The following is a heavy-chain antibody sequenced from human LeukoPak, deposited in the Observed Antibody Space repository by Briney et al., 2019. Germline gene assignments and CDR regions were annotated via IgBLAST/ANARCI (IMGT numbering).Heavy chain of an antibody. V-gene: IGHV1-69*02. D-gene: IGHD5-18*01. CDR3: ARADKYSYGYCNY. J-gene: IGHJ4*02. Sequence: SVKVSCKASGGAFSDYTFNWVRQAPGQGLEWMGKIIPILGIANFAQRFQGRVTITADKSTSTAFMELSSLTSEDTAVYYCARADKYSYGYCNYWGQGTLVTVSS. CDR2: IIPILGIA. CDR1: GGAFSDYT.